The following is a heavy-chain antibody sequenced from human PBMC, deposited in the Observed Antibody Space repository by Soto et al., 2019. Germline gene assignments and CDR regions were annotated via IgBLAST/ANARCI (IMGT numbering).Heavy chain of an antibody. J-gene: IGHJ4*02. D-gene: IGHD3-22*01. CDR1: GYTFISYA. CDR3: ARGSPDSSGYYGHYFDY. Sequence: SAKVSCKASGYTFISYAISWVRQAPGQGLEWMGGIIPIFGTANYAQKFQGRVTITADESTSTAYMELSSLRSEDTAVYYCARGSPDSSGYYGHYFDYWGQGTLVTVSS. CDR2: IIPIFGTA. V-gene: IGHV1-69*13.